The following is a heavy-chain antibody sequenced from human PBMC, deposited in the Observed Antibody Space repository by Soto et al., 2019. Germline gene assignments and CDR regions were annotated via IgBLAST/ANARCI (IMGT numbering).Heavy chain of an antibody. V-gene: IGHV4-30-4*01. CDR1: GGSISSGDYY. CDR2: IYYSGST. J-gene: IGHJ6*02. D-gene: IGHD3-22*01. Sequence: LSLTCTVSGGSISSGDYYWSWIRQPPGKGLEWIGYIYYSGSTYYNPSLKSRVTISVDTSKNQFSLKLSSVTAADTAVYYCARYYYDSSGYYGSQGRVDYYGMDVWGQGTTVTVSS. CDR3: ARYYYDSSGYYGSQGRVDYYGMDV.